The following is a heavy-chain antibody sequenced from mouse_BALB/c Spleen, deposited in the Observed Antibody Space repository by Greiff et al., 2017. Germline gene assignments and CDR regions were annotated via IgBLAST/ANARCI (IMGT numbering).Heavy chain of an antibody. CDR1: GFTFSSFG. CDR3: ARYNYGYNYARDY. J-gene: IGHJ4*01. Sequence: EVKLQESGGGLVQPGGSRKLSCAASGFTFSSFGMHWVRQAPEKGLEWVAYISSGSSTIYYADTVKGRFTISRDNPKNTLFLQMTSLRSEDTAMYYCARYNYGYNYARDYGGQGTSVTVSS. D-gene: IGHD1-2*01. V-gene: IGHV5-17*02. CDR2: ISSGSSTI.